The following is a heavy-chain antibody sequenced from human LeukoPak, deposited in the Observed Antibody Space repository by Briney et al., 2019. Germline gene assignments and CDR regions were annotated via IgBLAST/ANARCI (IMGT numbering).Heavy chain of an antibody. CDR3: APPGFCNDEGCYPDDH. V-gene: IGHV1-2*02. Sequence: GASVKVSCKASGYTFTAYYMHWVRQTPGQGLEWMGWINPNSGGTNYARKFQGRVTMTRDTSISKAYMELSRLRSDDTAVYYCAPPGFCNDEGCYPDDHWGQGTLVTVSS. D-gene: IGHD2-15*01. J-gene: IGHJ4*02. CDR2: INPNSGGT. CDR1: GYTFTAYY.